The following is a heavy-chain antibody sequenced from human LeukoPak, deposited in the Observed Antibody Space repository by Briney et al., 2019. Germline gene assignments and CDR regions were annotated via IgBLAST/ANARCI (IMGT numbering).Heavy chain of an antibody. J-gene: IGHJ4*02. CDR1: GGSISSGGYS. D-gene: IGHD6-19*01. CDR3: ARDRSGWFHY. Sequence: SETLSLTCAVSGGSISSGGYSWSWIRQPPGKGLEWIGYIYQSGSTYYNPSLRSRGTISVDRSKNQFSLNLSSVTAADTAVYYCARDRSGWFHYWGQGTLVTVSS. V-gene: IGHV4-30-2*01. CDR2: IYQSGST.